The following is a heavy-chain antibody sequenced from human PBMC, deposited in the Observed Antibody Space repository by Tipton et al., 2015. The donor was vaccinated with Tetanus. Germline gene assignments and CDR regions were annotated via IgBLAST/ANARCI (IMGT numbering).Heavy chain of an antibody. CDR2: IYWGSNRK. J-gene: IGHJ6*02. Sequence: SLRLSCIATGLDLKDFAMHWVRQVPGKGLEWVSGIYWGSNRKDYADSVKGRFTIPRDNARNSLYLEMNSLKSEDTALYYCTKDLSPGGADVWGQGTTVTVS. CDR1: GLDLKDFA. V-gene: IGHV3-9*01. D-gene: IGHD2-2*01. CDR3: TKDLSPGGADV.